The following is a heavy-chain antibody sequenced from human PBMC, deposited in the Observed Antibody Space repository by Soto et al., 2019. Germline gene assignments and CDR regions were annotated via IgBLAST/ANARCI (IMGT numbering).Heavy chain of an antibody. CDR3: ARLVGGDYSYFDH. Sequence: PGESLQISCKGSGYDFTRTSIGWGRQLPGKGLDWMGIIYPGDSETRYSPSFQGQVTISADKSISTAYLQWSSLKTSDTAMYYCARLVGGDYSYFDHWGQGTRVTVSS. CDR2: IYPGDSET. J-gene: IGHJ4*02. D-gene: IGHD2-21*02. V-gene: IGHV5-51*01. CDR1: GYDFTRTS.